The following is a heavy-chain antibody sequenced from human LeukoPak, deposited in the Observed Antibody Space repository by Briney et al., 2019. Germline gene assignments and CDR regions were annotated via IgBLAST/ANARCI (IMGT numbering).Heavy chain of an antibody. D-gene: IGHD6-6*01. Sequence: GGSLRLPCAASGFTFSSYAMSWVRQAPRKGLEWVSTISGGGGNTYYADSVKGRFTISRDNSKNTLYLQMNSLRAEDTAVYYCARTPLRSSSSWFDYWGQGTLVTVSS. V-gene: IGHV3-23*01. CDR1: GFTFSSYA. CDR3: ARTPLRSSSSWFDY. J-gene: IGHJ4*02. CDR2: ISGGGGNT.